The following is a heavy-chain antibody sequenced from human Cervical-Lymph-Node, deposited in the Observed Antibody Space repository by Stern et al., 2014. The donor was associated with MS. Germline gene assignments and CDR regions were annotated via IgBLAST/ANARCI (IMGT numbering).Heavy chain of an antibody. J-gene: IGHJ4*02. Sequence: VQLVESGGGVVQPGTSLRLSCAVSGFTFSNYGMHWVRQAPGKGLEWVAVISYDADVKFYADSVKGRFTISRATPKNTMYLQLNSLKVEDTAVYFCAKKSVGTTGTTTAFDYWGQGTLVTVSS. CDR1: GFTFSNYG. V-gene: IGHV3-30*18. CDR2: ISYDADVK. D-gene: IGHD1-1*01. CDR3: AKKSVGTTGTTTAFDY.